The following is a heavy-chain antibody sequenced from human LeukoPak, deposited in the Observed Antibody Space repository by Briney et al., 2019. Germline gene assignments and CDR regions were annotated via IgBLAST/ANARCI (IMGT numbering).Heavy chain of an antibody. CDR2: IEQDGSEK. D-gene: IGHD3-10*01. Sequence: PGGSLRLSCAASGFTFSSYWMSWVRQAPGKGLEWVANIEQDGSEKYYVDSVKGRFTISRDNAKNSLYLQMNSLRAEDTAVYYCARGKLWFGECLDYWGQGTLVTVSS. CDR3: ARGKLWFGECLDY. V-gene: IGHV3-7*01. J-gene: IGHJ4*02. CDR1: GFTFSSYW.